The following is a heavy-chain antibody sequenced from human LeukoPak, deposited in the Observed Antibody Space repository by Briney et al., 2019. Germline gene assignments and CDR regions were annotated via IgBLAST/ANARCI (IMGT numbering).Heavy chain of an antibody. CDR2: ISSSGSTI. CDR1: GFTFSDYY. Sequence: GGSLRLSCAASGFTFSDYYMSWIRQAPGKGLEWVSYISSSGSTIYYADSVKGRFTISRDNAKNSLYLQMNSLRAEDTAVYYCARDSEQWLPVDDAFVIWGQGTMVTVSS. D-gene: IGHD6-19*01. V-gene: IGHV3-11*04. CDR3: ARDSEQWLPVDDAFVI. J-gene: IGHJ3*02.